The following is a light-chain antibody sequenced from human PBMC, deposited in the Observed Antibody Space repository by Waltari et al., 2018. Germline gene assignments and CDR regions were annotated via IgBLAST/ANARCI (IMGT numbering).Light chain of an antibody. V-gene: IGLV1-47*01. Sequence: QSVLTQPPSASGTPGQRVTISGSGSSSNIGNNYVNWYHQVPGTAPKLLIYRNNQRPSGVPDRVSGSKSGTSASLAISGLRSEDEGDYYCAAWDDSLSGVVFGGGTKLTVL. J-gene: IGLJ2*01. CDR3: AAWDDSLSGVV. CDR1: SSNIGNNY. CDR2: RNN.